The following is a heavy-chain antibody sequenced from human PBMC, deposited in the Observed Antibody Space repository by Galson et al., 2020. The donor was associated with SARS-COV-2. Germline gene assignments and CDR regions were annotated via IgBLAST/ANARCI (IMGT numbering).Heavy chain of an antibody. V-gene: IGHV3-9*01. J-gene: IGHJ4*02. Sequence: GGSLRLSCAASGFTFDDYAMHWVRQAPGKGLEWVSGISWNSGSIGYADSVKGRFTISRDNAKNSLYLQMNSLRAEDTALYYCAKVSGSGSPAAYWGQGTLVTVSS. CDR3: AKVSGSGSPAAY. CDR2: ISWNSGSI. D-gene: IGHD3-10*01. CDR1: GFTFDDYA.